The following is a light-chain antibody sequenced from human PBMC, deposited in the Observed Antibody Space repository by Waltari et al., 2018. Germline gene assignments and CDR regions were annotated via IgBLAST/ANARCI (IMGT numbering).Light chain of an antibody. CDR1: VSGVGDFNS. CDR2: DVT. V-gene: IGLV2-11*01. CDR3: CSYAGIWV. J-gene: IGLJ3*02. Sequence: QSALTQPRPLSGSPGQSVPISCTGTVSGVGDFNSVSWYQQHPGKPPKLVIFDVTKRPSGVPDRFSGSKAGTSASLTVSGLQAEDEADYYCCSYAGIWVFGGGTKLTVL.